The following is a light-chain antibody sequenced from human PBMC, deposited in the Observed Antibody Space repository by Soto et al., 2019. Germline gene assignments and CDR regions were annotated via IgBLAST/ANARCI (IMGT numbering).Light chain of an antibody. J-gene: IGKJ1*01. CDR3: QHYGTSSWT. V-gene: IGKV3-20*01. CDR2: GAS. Sequence: EIVLTQSPGTLSLSPGERATLSCRASQSVSINYLAWYQQKPGQAPRLLIYGASIRATGIPGRFSGSGSGTDFTLTVSRLEPEDFAVYYCQHYGTSSWTFGQGTKVDIK. CDR1: QSVSINY.